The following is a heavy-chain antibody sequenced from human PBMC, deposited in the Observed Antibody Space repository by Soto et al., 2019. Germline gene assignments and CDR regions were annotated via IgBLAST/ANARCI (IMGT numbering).Heavy chain of an antibody. J-gene: IGHJ4*02. V-gene: IGHV4-59*08. CDR3: ARQVAAAGTGVVDY. CDR1: GGSISSYY. Sequence: PSETLSLTCTVSGGSISSYYWSWIRQPPGKGLEWIGYIYYSGSTNYNPSLKSRVTISVDTSKNQFSLKLSSVTAADTAVYYCARQVAAAGTGVVDYWGQGTLVTVSS. D-gene: IGHD6-13*01. CDR2: IYYSGST.